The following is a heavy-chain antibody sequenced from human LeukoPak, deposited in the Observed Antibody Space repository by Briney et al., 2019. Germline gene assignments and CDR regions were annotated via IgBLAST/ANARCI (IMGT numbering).Heavy chain of an antibody. J-gene: IGHJ4*02. CDR2: IRSDGSIK. CDR3: AKDRDSSGWYYFDY. Sequence: GGSLRLSCAASGFTFSSYGMHWVRQAPGKGLEWVAFIRSDGSIKYYADSVKGRFTISRDNSKNTLYLQMNSLRAEDTAVYYCAKDRDSSGWYYFDYWGQGTLVTVSS. V-gene: IGHV3-30*02. CDR1: GFTFSSYG. D-gene: IGHD6-19*01.